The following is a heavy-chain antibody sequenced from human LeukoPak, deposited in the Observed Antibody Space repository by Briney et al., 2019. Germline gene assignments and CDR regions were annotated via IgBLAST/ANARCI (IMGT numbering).Heavy chain of an antibody. D-gene: IGHD3-10*01. J-gene: IGHJ5*02. CDR2: INPNSGGT. CDR3: ARSRVRGVMWNWFDP. Sequence: ASVKVSCKASGYTLTGYYMHWVRQAPGQGLEWMGWINPNSGGTNYARKFQGRVTMTRDTSISTAYMELSRLRSDDTAVYYCARSRVRGVMWNWFDPWGQGTLVTVSS. CDR1: GYTLTGYY. V-gene: IGHV1-2*02.